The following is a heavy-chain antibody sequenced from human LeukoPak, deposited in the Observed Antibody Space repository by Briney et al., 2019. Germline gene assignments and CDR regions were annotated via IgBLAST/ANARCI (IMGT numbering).Heavy chain of an antibody. CDR1: GGSISSDY. Sequence: SETLSLTCTVSGGSISSDYWSWIRQPPGKGLEWIGYIYYTGSTNYNPSLKSRVTISVDTSKNQFSLKLSSVTAADTAVYYCARVGRDGYNYPLDYWGQGTLVTVSS. J-gene: IGHJ4*02. CDR3: ARVGRDGYNYPLDY. D-gene: IGHD5-24*01. V-gene: IGHV4-59*01. CDR2: IYYTGST.